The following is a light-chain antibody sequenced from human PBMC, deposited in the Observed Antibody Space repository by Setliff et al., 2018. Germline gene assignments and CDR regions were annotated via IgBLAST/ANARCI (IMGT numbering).Light chain of an antibody. CDR3: CPYAGISTFGV. V-gene: IGLV2-23*02. CDR2: DVS. J-gene: IGLJ1*01. CDR1: SSDVGAYNF. Sequence: QSALTQPASVSGSPGQSITISCTGTSSDVGAYNFVSWYQQHPGKAPKLIIYDVSKRPSGLSNHFSGSKSDNTASLTTSGLQADDEADYYCCPYAGISTFGVFGTGTKVTVL.